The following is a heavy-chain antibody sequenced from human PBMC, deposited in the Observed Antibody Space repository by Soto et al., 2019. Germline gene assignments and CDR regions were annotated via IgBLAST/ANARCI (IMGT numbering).Heavy chain of an antibody. CDR3: ARVFVVVPAVGWFDP. CDR1: GGTFSSYA. Sequence: QVQLVQSGAEVKKPGSSVKVSCKASGGTFSSYAISWVRQAPGQGLEWMGGIIPIFGTANYAQKFQGGVTITADKSTSSAYMELSSLRSEDTAVYYCARVFVVVPAVGWFDPWGQGTLVTVSS. D-gene: IGHD2-2*01. V-gene: IGHV1-69*06. CDR2: IIPIFGTA. J-gene: IGHJ5*02.